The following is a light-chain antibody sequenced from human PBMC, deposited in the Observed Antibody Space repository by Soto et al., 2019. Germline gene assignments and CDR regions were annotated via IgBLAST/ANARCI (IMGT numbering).Light chain of an antibody. Sequence: QSAVTQPASVSGSPGQSISLSCTGTSSDIGGYDYVSWYQRHPGKAPNLIIYDVNNRPSGVSNRFSGSKSGNTASLTISGLQAEDEADYYCTSYASGSSHVVFGGGTKLTVL. V-gene: IGLV2-14*01. CDR1: SSDIGGYDY. CDR2: DVN. CDR3: TSYASGSSHVV. J-gene: IGLJ2*01.